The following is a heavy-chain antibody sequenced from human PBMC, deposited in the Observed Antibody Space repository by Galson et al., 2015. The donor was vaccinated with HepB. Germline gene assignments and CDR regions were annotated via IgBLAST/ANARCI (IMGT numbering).Heavy chain of an antibody. V-gene: IGHV1-2*02. CDR3: ATRGIFGVVSKYYYYGMDV. Sequence: QSGAEVKKPGESLKVSCKAPGYTFTGYYMHWVRQAPGQGLEWMGWINPNSGGTNYAQKFQGRVTMTRDTSISTAYMELSRLRSDDTAVYYCATRGIFGVVSKYYYYGMDVWGQGTTVTVSS. J-gene: IGHJ6*02. CDR1: GYTFTGYY. D-gene: IGHD3-3*01. CDR2: INPNSGGT.